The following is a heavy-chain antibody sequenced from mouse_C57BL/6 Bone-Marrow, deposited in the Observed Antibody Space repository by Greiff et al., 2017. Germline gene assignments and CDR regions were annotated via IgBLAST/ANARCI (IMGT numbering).Heavy chain of an antibody. CDR1: GFNIKDDY. V-gene: IGHV14-4*01. CDR3: TTRSTPLSGFAY. Sequence: EVKLQESGAELVRPGASVKLSCTASGFNIKDDYMHWVKQRPEQGLEWIGWIDPENGDTEYASKFQGKATITADTSSNTAYLQLSSLTSEDTAVYYCTTRSTPLSGFAYWGQGTLVTVSA. CDR2: IDPENGDT. D-gene: IGHD2-1*01. J-gene: IGHJ3*01.